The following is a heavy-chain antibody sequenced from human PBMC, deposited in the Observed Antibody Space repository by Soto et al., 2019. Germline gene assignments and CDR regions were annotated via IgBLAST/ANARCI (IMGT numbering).Heavy chain of an antibody. D-gene: IGHD1-26*01. CDR3: ARGGGWELPPRFYYYYGMDV. CDR1: GGSFSGYY. Sequence: SETLSLTCAVYGGSFSGYYWSWIRQPPGKGLEWIGEINHSGSTNYNPSLKSRVTISVDTSKNQFSLKLSSVPAADTAVYYCARGGGWELPPRFYYYYGMDVWGQGTTVTVSS. CDR2: INHSGST. V-gene: IGHV4-34*01. J-gene: IGHJ6*02.